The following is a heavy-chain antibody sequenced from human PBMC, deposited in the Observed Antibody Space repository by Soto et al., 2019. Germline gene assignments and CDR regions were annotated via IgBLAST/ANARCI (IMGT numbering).Heavy chain of an antibody. CDR2: ISGSGGST. D-gene: IGHD5-12*01. J-gene: IGHJ6*02. CDR1: GLTFSSNA. Sequence: EVQLLESGGGLVQPGGSLRLSCAASGLTFSSNALSWVPQAPGKGWDWVSAISGSGGSTYYADSVKGRFTISRDNSKNTLYLQMNSLRAEDTAVYYCAKYGDGYKNYYGMDVWGQGTTVTVSS. V-gene: IGHV3-23*01. CDR3: AKYGDGYKNYYGMDV.